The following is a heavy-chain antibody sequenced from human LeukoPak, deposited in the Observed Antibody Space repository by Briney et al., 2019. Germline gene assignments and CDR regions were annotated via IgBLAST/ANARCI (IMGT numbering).Heavy chain of an antibody. CDR2: INPRGGST. Sequence: GASVKVSCKASGYTFSSYYMHWVRQAPGQGLEWMGIINPRGGSTSYAQKFQGRVSVTRDTSTSTAYMELSSLRSEDTAVYYCAAWGGGDSYPFDIWGQGTMVTVSS. V-gene: IGHV1-46*01. CDR1: GYTFSSYY. J-gene: IGHJ3*02. CDR3: AAWGGGDSYPFDI. D-gene: IGHD2-21*02.